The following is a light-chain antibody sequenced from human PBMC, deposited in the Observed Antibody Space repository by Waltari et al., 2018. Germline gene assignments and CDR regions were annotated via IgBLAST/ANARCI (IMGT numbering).Light chain of an antibody. J-gene: IGLJ3*02. CDR3: QTGGHGTWV. Sequence: QLVLTQSPSASASLGASVKLTCTLSSGHSSNIIAWHQQQPEKGPRYLMKVNSDGSNSKGDEIPDRFSGSSSGAERYLTISSRQSEDEADDYCQTGGHGTWVFGGGTKLTVL. CDR1: SGHSSNI. CDR2: VNSDGSN. V-gene: IGLV4-69*01.